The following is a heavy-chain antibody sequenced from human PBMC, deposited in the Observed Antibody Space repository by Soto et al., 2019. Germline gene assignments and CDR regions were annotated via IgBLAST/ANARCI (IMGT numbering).Heavy chain of an antibody. Sequence: EEQLVESGGDLVQPGGSLRLSCAASGFTVSNNYMSWVRQAPGKGLEWVSIIYSGGSTYYADSVKGSFTISRDSSKNTLYLQMTSLRAEDTAMYYCAAYSHKGYWGQGTLVTFSS. CDR3: AAYSHKGY. CDR1: GFTVSNNY. J-gene: IGHJ4*02. D-gene: IGHD3-16*01. V-gene: IGHV3-66*01. CDR2: IYSGGST.